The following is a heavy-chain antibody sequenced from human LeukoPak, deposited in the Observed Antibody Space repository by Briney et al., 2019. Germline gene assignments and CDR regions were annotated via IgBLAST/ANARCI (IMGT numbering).Heavy chain of an antibody. CDR3: AKDTGRGYSYGCIDI. J-gene: IGHJ3*02. CDR2: ISYDGSNK. Sequence: PGGSLRLSCAASGFTFSSYGMHWVRQAPGKGLEWVAVISYDGSNKYYADSVKGRFTISRDNSKNTLYLQMNSLRAEDTAVYYCAKDTGRGYSYGCIDIWGQGTMVTVSS. CDR1: GFTFSSYG. V-gene: IGHV3-30*18. D-gene: IGHD5-18*01.